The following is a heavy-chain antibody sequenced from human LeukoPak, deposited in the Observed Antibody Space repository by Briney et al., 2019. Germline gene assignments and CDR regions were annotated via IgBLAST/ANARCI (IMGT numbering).Heavy chain of an antibody. CDR3: AKGGKWDVTPFDY. D-gene: IGHD1-26*01. CDR2: ISGSGGST. CDR1: GFTCSSYG. Sequence: GGSLRLSCAASGFTCSSYGMTWVRQAPGKGLEWVSAISGSGGSTYYADSVKGRFTISRDNSKNTMYLEMNSLRAEDTAVYYCAKGGKWDVTPFDYWGQGTLVTVSS. V-gene: IGHV3-23*01. J-gene: IGHJ4*02.